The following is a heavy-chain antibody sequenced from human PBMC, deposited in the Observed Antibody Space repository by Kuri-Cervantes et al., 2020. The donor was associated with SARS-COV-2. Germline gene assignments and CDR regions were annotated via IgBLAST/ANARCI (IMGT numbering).Heavy chain of an antibody. Sequence: ASVKVSCKASGYTFTGYYIHWVRQAPGQGLEWMGWINPNSGGTNYAQKFQGRVTMTRDTSINTAYMELSRLRSDDTAVYYCARVLGYRSGLSCFLEDPWGQGTLVTVSS. CDR3: ARVLGYRSGLSCFLEDP. J-gene: IGHJ5*02. CDR1: GYTFTGYY. V-gene: IGHV1-2*02. D-gene: IGHD2-15*01. CDR2: INPNSGGT.